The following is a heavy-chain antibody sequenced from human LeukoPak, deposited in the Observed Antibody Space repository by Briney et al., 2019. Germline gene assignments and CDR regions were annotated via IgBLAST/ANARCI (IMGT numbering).Heavy chain of an antibody. CDR3: ARGTEITMIVVVEYFQH. CDR1: GYTFTSYD. Sequence: ASVKVSCKASGYTFTSYDINWVRQATGQGLEWMGWMNPNSGNTGYAQKFQGRVTMTRNTSISTAYMELSSLRSEDTAVYYCARGTEITMIVVVEYFQHWGQGTLVTVSS. D-gene: IGHD3-22*01. V-gene: IGHV1-8*01. CDR2: MNPNSGNT. J-gene: IGHJ1*01.